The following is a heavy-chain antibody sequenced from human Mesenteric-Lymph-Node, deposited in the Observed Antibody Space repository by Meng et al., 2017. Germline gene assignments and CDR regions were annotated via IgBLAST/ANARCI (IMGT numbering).Heavy chain of an antibody. Sequence: GGSLRLSCAASGFTFSSYWMSWVRQAPGKGLEWVANIKQDGSEKYYVDSVKGRFTISRDNAKNSLYLQMKSLRAEDTAVYYCASPYDSSGYDQFDYWGQGTLVTVSS. D-gene: IGHD3-22*01. J-gene: IGHJ4*02. CDR1: GFTFSSYW. CDR3: ASPYDSSGYDQFDY. CDR2: IKQDGSEK. V-gene: IGHV3-7*01.